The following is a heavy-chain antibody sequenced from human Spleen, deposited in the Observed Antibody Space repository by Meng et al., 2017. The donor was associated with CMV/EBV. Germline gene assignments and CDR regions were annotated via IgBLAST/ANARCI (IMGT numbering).Heavy chain of an antibody. CDR1: GGSISSSSYY. Sequence: TVSGGSISSSSYYWSWIRQHPGKGLEWIGYIYYSGSTYYTPSLKSRVSISIDTSKNQFSLKVRSVTAADTAVYYCVRDPKGYGYYFDYWGQGTLVTVSS. CDR2: IYYSGST. CDR3: VRDPKGYGYYFDY. D-gene: IGHD5-18*01. J-gene: IGHJ4*02. V-gene: IGHV4-31*03.